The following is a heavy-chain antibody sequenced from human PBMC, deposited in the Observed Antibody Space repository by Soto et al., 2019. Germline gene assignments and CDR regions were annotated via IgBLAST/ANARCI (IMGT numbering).Heavy chain of an antibody. Sequence: QVQLQESGPGLVKPSGTLSLTCAVSSGSISSSNWWSWVRQPPGKGLEWIGEIYHSGSTNYNPSLKSRVTISVDKSKTQFSLKLSSVTAADTAVYYCARGPDCSSTSCYFSYFDYWGQGTLVTVSS. V-gene: IGHV4-4*02. CDR3: ARGPDCSSTSCYFSYFDY. CDR2: IYHSGST. J-gene: IGHJ4*02. D-gene: IGHD2-2*01. CDR1: SGSISSSNW.